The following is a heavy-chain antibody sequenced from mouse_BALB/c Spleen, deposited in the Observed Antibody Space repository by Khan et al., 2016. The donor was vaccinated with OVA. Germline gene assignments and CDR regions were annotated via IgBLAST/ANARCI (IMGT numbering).Heavy chain of an antibody. CDR3: AKFEYHGNFDAMDY. CDR2: IWGDGST. J-gene: IGHJ4*01. CDR1: GFSLSSYG. D-gene: IGHD2-1*01. Sequence: QVQLKESGPGLVAPSQSLSITCTVSGFSLSSYGVNWVRQPPGKGLEWLGVIWGDGSTNYHSALRSRLTIRKDNSKSQVFLKMNSLQTDDTATYYCAKFEYHGNFDAMDYWGQGTSVTVSS. V-gene: IGHV2-3*01.